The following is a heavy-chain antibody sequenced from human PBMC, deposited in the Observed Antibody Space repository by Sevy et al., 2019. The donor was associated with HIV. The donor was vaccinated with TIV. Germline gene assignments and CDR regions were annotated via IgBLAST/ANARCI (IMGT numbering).Heavy chain of an antibody. J-gene: IGHJ5*02. CDR1: GGSISSSSYY. D-gene: IGHD6-13*01. CDR2: IYYSGST. V-gene: IGHV4-39*01. CDR3: ARPSIAAAGRIFWFDP. Sequence: SETLSLTCTVSGGSISSSSYYWGWIRQPPGKGLEWIGSIYYSGSTYYNPSLKSRVTISVDTSKNQFSLKLSSVTAADTAVYYCARPSIAAAGRIFWFDPWGQGTLVNVSS.